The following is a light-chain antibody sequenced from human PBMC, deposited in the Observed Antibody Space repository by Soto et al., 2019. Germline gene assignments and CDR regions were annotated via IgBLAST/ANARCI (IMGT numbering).Light chain of an antibody. CDR3: QQYNNWPGT. Sequence: EIVLTQSPDNLSVSPGESATLSCRASQSVGPNLVWYQQKFGQAPRLLIYGVSTRATGVPARFSGSGSGTEFTLTISSLQPEDFAVYYCQQYNNWPGTFGQGTKLEIK. CDR1: QSVGPN. J-gene: IGKJ2*01. V-gene: IGKV3-15*01. CDR2: GVS.